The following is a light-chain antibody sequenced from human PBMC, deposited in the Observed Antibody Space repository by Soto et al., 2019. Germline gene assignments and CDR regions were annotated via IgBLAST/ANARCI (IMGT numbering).Light chain of an antibody. J-gene: IGLJ2*01. V-gene: IGLV2-14*01. CDR3: RPYTNTTPLVV. Sequence: QSVLTQPASVSGSPGQSITISCTGTSSDIGGYDYVSWYQQYPGKVPKLMIYDVTNRASGVPSRFSASKSGDTASLTISGPQAGDGAYYYRRPYTNTTPLVVFGGGTKPPVL. CDR1: SSDIGGYDY. CDR2: DVT.